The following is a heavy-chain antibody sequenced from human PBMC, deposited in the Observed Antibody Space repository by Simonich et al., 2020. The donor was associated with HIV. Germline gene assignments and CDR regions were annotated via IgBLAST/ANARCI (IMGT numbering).Heavy chain of an antibody. CDR1: GFPFNDYA. Sequence: EVQLVESGGGLVQPGRSLRLSCAASGFPFNDYAMHWVRQAPGKGLEWVSGISWNSGGIGYADSVKGRFTISRDNAKKSLYLQMNSLRAEDTALYYCAKDRKYQLHLYYFDYWGQGTLVTVSS. J-gene: IGHJ4*02. CDR2: ISWNSGGI. CDR3: AKDRKYQLHLYYFDY. V-gene: IGHV3-9*01. D-gene: IGHD2-2*01.